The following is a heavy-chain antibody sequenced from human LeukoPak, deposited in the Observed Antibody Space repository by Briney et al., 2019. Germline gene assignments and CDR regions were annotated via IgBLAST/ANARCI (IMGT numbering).Heavy chain of an antibody. Sequence: GGSLRLSCAASGFNFGIYSMTWVRQAPGKGLEWVASMGSSGSHIYYADSVKGRFTISRDNAKNSLYLQLNSLGAEDPAVYFRARPGGYCPLNCRGWGNRFDSWARGALSPSPQ. J-gene: IGHJ5*01. D-gene: IGHD3-10*01. CDR3: ARPGGYCPLNCRGWGNRFDS. CDR1: GFNFGIYS. CDR2: MGSSGSHI. V-gene: IGHV3-21*01.